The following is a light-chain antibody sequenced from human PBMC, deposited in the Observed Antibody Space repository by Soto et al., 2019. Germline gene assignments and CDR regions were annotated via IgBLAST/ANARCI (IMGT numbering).Light chain of an antibody. Sequence: QAVVTQEPSLTVSPGGTVTLTCASSTGAVTSDSYPSWFQQKPGQAPRALIYTISNKHSWTPARFSGSLLGGKAALTLSDVQPEDEAAYFCLLYYDGAPVFGPGTKLTVL. CDR3: LLYYDGAPV. J-gene: IGLJ1*01. CDR1: TGAVTSDSY. CDR2: TIS. V-gene: IGLV7-43*01.